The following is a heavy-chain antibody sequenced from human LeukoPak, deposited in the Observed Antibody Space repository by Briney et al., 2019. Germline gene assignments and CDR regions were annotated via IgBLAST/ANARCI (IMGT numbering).Heavy chain of an antibody. Sequence: PGRSLRLSCTVSGFTFSSFTMNWVRQGPGKGLEWVASISNSGDYISYADSLKGRFTISRDNAKNSLFLQMSSLRAEDTAVYYCAREMYAGWYFAFDIWGQGTMVTVSS. CDR2: ISNSGDYI. CDR3: AREMYAGWYFAFDI. J-gene: IGHJ3*02. D-gene: IGHD6-19*01. V-gene: IGHV3-21*01. CDR1: GFTFSSFT.